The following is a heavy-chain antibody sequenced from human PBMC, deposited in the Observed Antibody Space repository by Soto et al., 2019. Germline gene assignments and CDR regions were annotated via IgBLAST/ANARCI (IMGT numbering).Heavy chain of an antibody. CDR1: GGTFSSYA. CDR3: ARGGLDYGDLYWYFDL. J-gene: IGHJ2*01. V-gene: IGHV1-69*01. CDR2: IIPIFGTA. Sequence: QVQLVQSGAEVKKPGSSVNVSCKASGGTFSSYAISWVRQAPGQGLEWMGGIIPIFGTANYAQKFQGRVTITADESTSTAYMELSSLRSEDTAVYYCARGGLDYGDLYWYFDLWGRGTLVTVSS. D-gene: IGHD4-17*01.